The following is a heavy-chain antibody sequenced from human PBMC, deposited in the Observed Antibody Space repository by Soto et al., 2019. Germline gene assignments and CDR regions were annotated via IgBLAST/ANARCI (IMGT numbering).Heavy chain of an antibody. J-gene: IGHJ2*01. CDR1: GFAFDDFG. CDR2: INWNGNKI. CDR3: ARDLEVTSLNAWYFDL. V-gene: IGHV3-20*04. D-gene: IGHD2-21*02. Sequence: EVQLVESGGGVARPGGSLRLSCAASGFAFDDFGMNWVRQAPGKGLEWVSGINWNGNKIGYADSVKGRFTISRDNAKNSLYLEMNSLRDEDTAFYYCARDLEVTSLNAWYFDLWGLGTLVTVSS.